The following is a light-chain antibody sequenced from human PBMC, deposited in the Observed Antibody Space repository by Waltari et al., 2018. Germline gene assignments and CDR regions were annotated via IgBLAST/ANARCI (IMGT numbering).Light chain of an antibody. V-gene: IGLV2-23*02. CDR2: EVN. J-gene: IGLJ2*01. CDR1: SSDVGSYNL. CDR3: CSYAGSPTFVI. Sequence: QSALTQPASVSGSPGQSITLSCTGTSSDVGSYNLVSWYQQRPGKAPRLIIYEVNKRPAWVSYRFSGSKSGNTASLTIAGLQAEDEADYYCCSYAGSPTFVIFGGGSKLTVL.